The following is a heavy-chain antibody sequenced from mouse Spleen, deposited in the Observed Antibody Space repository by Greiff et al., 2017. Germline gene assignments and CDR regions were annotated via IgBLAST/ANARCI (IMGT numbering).Heavy chain of an antibody. J-gene: IGHJ3*01. V-gene: IGHV5-12-1*01. CDR3: ARGDSAWFAY. CDR1: GFAFSSYD. CDR2: ISSGGGST. Sequence: EVMLVESGGGLVKPGGSLKLSCAASGFAFSSYDMSWVRQTPEKRLEWVAYISSGGGSTYYPDTVKGRFTISRDNAKNTLYLQMSSLKSEDTAMYYCARGDSAWFAYWGQGTLVTVSA. D-gene: IGHD3-1*01.